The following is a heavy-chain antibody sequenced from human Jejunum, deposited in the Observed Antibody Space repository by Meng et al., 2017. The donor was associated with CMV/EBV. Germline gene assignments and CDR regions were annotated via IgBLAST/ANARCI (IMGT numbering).Heavy chain of an antibody. J-gene: IGHJ5*02. CDR3: ARDLLGSLNWFDP. D-gene: IGHD2-15*01. CDR1: GGTFSSYV. CDR2: INPNSGAT. V-gene: IGHV1-2*06. Sequence: QVQLVQSGAEVKKPGSSVKVSCKASGGTFSSYVISWVRQAPGQGLEWMGRINPNSGATGYAQRFQGRVTMTRDTSISTVYMELTSLRSDDTAMYYCARDLLGSLNWFDPWGQGALVTVSS.